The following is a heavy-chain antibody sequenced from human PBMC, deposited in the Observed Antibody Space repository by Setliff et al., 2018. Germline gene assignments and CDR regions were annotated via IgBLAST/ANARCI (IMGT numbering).Heavy chain of an antibody. J-gene: IGHJ6*03. V-gene: IGHV1-3*01. CDR3: ARDGFEIVVVPAAIYYYYYMDV. Sequence: GASVKVSCKASGYTFTNYAIHWVRQAPGQRLEWMGWINAGNGNTKYSQKFQGRVTITRDTSASTAYMELSSLRSEDTAVYYCARDGFEIVVVPAAIYYYYYMDVWGKGTTVTVSS. CDR1: GYTFTNYA. D-gene: IGHD2-2*01. CDR2: INAGNGNT.